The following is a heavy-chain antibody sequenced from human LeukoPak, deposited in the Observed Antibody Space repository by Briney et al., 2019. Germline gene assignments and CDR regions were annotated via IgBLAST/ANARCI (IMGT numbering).Heavy chain of an antibody. D-gene: IGHD3-22*01. Sequence: GGSLRLSCAASGFTFSSYGMHWVRQAPGKGLEWVAVISYDGSNKYYADSVKGRFTISRDNSKNTLYLQMNSLRAEDTAVYYCAKPYYYDSSGYHDYWGQGTLVTVSS. CDR2: ISYDGSNK. CDR1: GFTFSSYG. CDR3: AKPYYYDSSGYHDY. J-gene: IGHJ4*02. V-gene: IGHV3-30*18.